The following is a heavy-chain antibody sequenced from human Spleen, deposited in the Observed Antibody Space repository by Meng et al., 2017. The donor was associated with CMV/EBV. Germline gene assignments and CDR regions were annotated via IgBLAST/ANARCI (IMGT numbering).Heavy chain of an antibody. J-gene: IGHJ4*02. CDR1: GYTLTELS. CDR2: FDPEDGET. D-gene: IGHD3-22*01. Sequence: ASVKGSCKVSGYTLTELSRHWVRQAPGKGLEWMGGFDPEDGETIYAQKFQGRVTMTEDTSTDTAYMELSSLRSDDTAVYYCARDGAPYYYDSSAYIVFWGQGTLVTVSS. CDR3: ARDGAPYYYDSSAYIVF. V-gene: IGHV1-24*01.